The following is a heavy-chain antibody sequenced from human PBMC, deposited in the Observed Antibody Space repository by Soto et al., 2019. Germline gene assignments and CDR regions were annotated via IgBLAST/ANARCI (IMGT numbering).Heavy chain of an antibody. Sequence: GGSLRLSCAASGFTFSSYWMSWVRQAPGKGLEWVANIKQDGSEKYYVDSVKGRFTISRDNAKNSLYLQMNSLRAEDTAVYYCAREYELLGDYYYGMDVWGQGTTVTVSS. CDR3: AREYELLGDYYYGMDV. CDR1: GFTFSSYW. D-gene: IGHD3-10*01. CDR2: IKQDGSEK. V-gene: IGHV3-7*03. J-gene: IGHJ6*02.